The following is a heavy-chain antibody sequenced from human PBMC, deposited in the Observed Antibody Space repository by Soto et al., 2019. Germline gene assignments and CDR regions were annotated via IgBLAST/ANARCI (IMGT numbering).Heavy chain of an antibody. J-gene: IGHJ6*03. CDR2: IKQDGSEK. CDR1: GFTFSSYW. D-gene: IGHD6-13*01. CDR3: ARDSSSWYFLYYYYYMDV. V-gene: IGHV3-7*01. Sequence: GGSLRLSCAASGFTFSSYWMSWVRQAPGKGLEWVANIKQDGSEKYYVDSVKGRFTISRDNAKNSLYLQMNSLRAEDTAVYYCARDSSSWYFLYYYYYMDVWGKGTTVTVSS.